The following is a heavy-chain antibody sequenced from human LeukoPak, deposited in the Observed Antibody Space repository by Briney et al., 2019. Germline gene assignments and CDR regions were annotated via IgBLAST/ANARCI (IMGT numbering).Heavy chain of an antibody. CDR1: GFTFDDYA. J-gene: IGHJ4*02. V-gene: IGHV3-43*02. Sequence: GGSLRLSCAASGFTFDDYAMHWVRQAPGKGLEWVSLISGNGGSTYYADSVKGRFTISRDNSKNFLYLQMNSLITEDTALYYCAKGRYSYGSGVDYWGQGTLVTVSS. CDR2: ISGNGGST. CDR3: AKGRYSYGSGVDY. D-gene: IGHD5-18*01.